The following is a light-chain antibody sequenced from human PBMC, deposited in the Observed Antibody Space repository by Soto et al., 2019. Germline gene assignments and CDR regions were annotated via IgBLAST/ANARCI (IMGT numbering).Light chain of an antibody. CDR1: PSDVGASNY. V-gene: IGLV2-8*01. Sequence: QSALTQPPSASGSPGQSVTISCNGTPSDVGASNYVSWYQQQPGKAPKLMISEVSKRPSGVPDRFAGSKSGNTASLTVSGLQAEDEADYYCSSSAGTKNMVFGAGTKLTGL. CDR3: SSSAGTKNMV. CDR2: EVS. J-gene: IGLJ2*01.